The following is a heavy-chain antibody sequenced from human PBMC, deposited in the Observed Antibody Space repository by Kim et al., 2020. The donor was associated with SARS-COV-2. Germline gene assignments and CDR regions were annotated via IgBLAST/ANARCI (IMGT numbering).Heavy chain of an antibody. D-gene: IGHD6-13*01. V-gene: IGHV1-69*13. CDR2: IIPIFGTA. Sequence: SVKVSCKASGGTFSSYAISWVRQAPGQGLEWMGGIIPIFGTANYAQKFQGRVTITADESTSTAYMELSSLRSEDTAVYYCARGGYRIAAAGTVLGWFDPWGQGTLVTVSS. CDR3: ARGGYRIAAAGTVLGWFDP. CDR1: GGTFSSYA. J-gene: IGHJ5*02.